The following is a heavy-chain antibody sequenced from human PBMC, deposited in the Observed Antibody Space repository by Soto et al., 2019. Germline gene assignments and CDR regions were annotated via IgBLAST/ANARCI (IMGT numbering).Heavy chain of an antibody. V-gene: IGHV1-8*01. J-gene: IGHJ6*02. CDR1: GYTFTSYD. CDR3: ASLTRYCSSTSCYTRKPYYYYGMDV. D-gene: IGHD2-2*01. CDR2: MNPNRGNT. Sequence: GASLKVSCKASGYTFTSYDINWVRQATGQGLEWMGWMNPNRGNTGYPQKFQGRVTMTRNTSMSTAYMELSSLRSEDTAVYYCASLTRYCSSTSCYTRKPYYYYGMDVWGQGTTVTVSS.